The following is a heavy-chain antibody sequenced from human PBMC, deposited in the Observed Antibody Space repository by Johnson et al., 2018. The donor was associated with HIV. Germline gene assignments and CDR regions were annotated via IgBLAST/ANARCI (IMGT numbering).Heavy chain of an antibody. CDR1: GFTFDDYG. D-gene: IGHD1-26*01. CDR3: ARGSYDGDAFDL. J-gene: IGHJ3*01. V-gene: IGHV3-20*04. Sequence: MQLVESGGGVVRPGGSLRLSCAASGFTFDDYGMSWVRQAPGKGLEWVSGINWNGGSTGYADSVKGRFTISRDNAKNSLYLQMNSPRAEDTAVYYCARGSYDGDAFDLWGQGTMVTVSS. CDR2: INWNGGST.